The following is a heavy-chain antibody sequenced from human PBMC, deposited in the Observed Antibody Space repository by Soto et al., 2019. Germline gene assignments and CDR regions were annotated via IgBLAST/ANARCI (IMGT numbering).Heavy chain of an antibody. CDR2: SGTVGDT. CDR3: ASAAGIGEAGTRYLDP. V-gene: IGHV3-13*01. J-gene: IGHJ2*01. CDR1: GFTFSRSD. D-gene: IGHD6-19*01. Sequence: EVQLVESGGGLVQPGGSLRLSCAASGFTFSRSDMHWVRQAPGKGLEWVSVSGTVGDTYYAGSVEGRFTISRENAKNSLYPQMNSLSAGDTAVYYCASAAGIGEAGTRYLDPWGRGTLVTVSS.